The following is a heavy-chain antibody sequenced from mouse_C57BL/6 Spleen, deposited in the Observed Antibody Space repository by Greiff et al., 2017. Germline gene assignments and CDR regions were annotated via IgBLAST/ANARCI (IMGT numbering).Heavy chain of an antibody. CDR1: GYTFTSYW. CDR2: IDPSDSYT. V-gene: IGHV1-50*01. Sequence: QVQLQQPGAELVKPGASVKLSCKASGYTFTSYWMQWVKQRPGQGLEWIGEIDPSDSYTNYNQKFKGKATLTVDTSSSTAYMQLSSLTSEDSAVYYWARGGLTGNGGWFAYWGQGTLVTVAA. D-gene: IGHD4-1*01. CDR3: ARGGLTGNGGWFAY. J-gene: IGHJ3*01.